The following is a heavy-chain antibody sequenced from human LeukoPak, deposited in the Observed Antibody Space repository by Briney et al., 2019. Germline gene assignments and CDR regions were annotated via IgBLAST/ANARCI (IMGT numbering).Heavy chain of an antibody. J-gene: IGHJ4*02. D-gene: IGHD2-15*01. Sequence: QAGGSLRLSCAASGFTFSSYWMHWVRQAPGKGLVWVSRINSDGSSTSYADYVKGRFTISRDNAKNTLYLQMNSLRAEDTAVYYCARVLKWWSPVDYWGQGTLVTVSS. CDR3: ARVLKWWSPVDY. CDR2: INSDGSST. V-gene: IGHV3-74*01. CDR1: GFTFSSYW.